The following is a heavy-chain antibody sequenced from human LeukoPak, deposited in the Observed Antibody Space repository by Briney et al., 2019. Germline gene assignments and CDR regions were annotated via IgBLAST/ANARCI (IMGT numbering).Heavy chain of an antibody. CDR3: ARSDRVGGSY. V-gene: IGHV4-38-2*02. J-gene: IGHJ4*02. CDR1: GGSISSGYY. CDR2: FYHNENT. Sequence: PSETLSLTCTVSGGSISSGYYWGWIRQPPGKELEWIGSFYHNENTYYRPSLKSRVVISVDTSKNQFSLTLTSVTAADTAVYYCARSDRVGGSYWGQGTLVTVSS. D-gene: IGHD3-16*01.